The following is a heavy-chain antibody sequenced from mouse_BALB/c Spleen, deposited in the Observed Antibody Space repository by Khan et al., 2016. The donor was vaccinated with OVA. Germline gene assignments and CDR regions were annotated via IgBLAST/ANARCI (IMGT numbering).Heavy chain of an antibody. Sequence: VQLQQSGAEFVRPGASVRLSCTASGFNLKNTYIHWVKQRPEQGLEWIGRIDPANGNTKYDPKFQGKATITADTSSNTAYLQLSSLTSEDTAVYYRADSLLLSAMAYWGQGTSVTVSP. CDR1: GFNLKNTY. CDR2: IDPANGNT. V-gene: IGHV14-3*02. CDR3: ADSLLLSAMAY. J-gene: IGHJ4*01. D-gene: IGHD1-2*01.